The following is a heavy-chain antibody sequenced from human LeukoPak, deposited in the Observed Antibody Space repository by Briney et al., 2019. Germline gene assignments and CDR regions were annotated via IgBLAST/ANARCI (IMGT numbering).Heavy chain of an antibody. V-gene: IGHV3-30*18. CDR3: AKDSASLSSHFATYFDY. Sequence: GGSLRLSCAASGFTFDAYGMHWVRQAPGKGLEWVAVISHDGTTNEYYSDSVKGRFTTSRDNSKNTLYLQMNTLRTEDTAVYYCAKDSASLSSHFATYFDYWGQGTLVTVSS. J-gene: IGHJ4*02. D-gene: IGHD6-13*01. CDR2: ISHDGTTNE. CDR1: GFTFDAYG.